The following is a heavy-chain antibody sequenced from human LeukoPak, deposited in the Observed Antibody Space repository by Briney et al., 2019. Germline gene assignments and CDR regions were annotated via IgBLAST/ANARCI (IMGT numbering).Heavy chain of an antibody. V-gene: IGHV4-31*03. CDR2: IYYSGST. Sequence: SETLYLTCTVSGGSISSGGYYWSWIRQHPGKGLEWIGYIYYSGSTYYNPSLKSRVIISVDTSKNQFSLKLSSVTAADTAVYYCARDDGFSIDPWGQGTLVTVSS. CDR3: ARDDGFSIDP. J-gene: IGHJ5*02. CDR1: GGSISSGGYY. D-gene: IGHD3-3*01.